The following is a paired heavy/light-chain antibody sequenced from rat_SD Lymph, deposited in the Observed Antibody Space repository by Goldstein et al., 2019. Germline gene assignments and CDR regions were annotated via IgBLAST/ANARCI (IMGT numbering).Light chain of an antibody. CDR1: EDIYSN. J-gene: IGKJ5*01. CDR2: DAS. Sequence: DIQMTQSPASLSASLGETVTIECLASEDIYSNLAWYQQKPGKSPQLLIYDASSLQDGVPSRFSGSESGTQYSLEINSLQSEDAVTYFCQQHHDYPLTFGSGTKLEIK. V-gene: IGKV12S39*01. CDR3: QQHHDYPLT.
Heavy chain of an antibody. D-gene: IGHD5-1*01. J-gene: IGHJ2*01. V-gene: IGHV8-31*01. CDR2: IGWEDVK. Sequence: QVTLKESGPGILQPSQTLSLTCSFSGFLLSASSVGVGWIRQPSGKGLEWLATIGWEDVKHYNPSLKSRLTISKDTSNNQVFLKITSVDTADTGTYYCAHANWDLFDYWGQGVMVTVSS. CDR1: GFLLSASSVG. CDR3: AHANWDLFDY.